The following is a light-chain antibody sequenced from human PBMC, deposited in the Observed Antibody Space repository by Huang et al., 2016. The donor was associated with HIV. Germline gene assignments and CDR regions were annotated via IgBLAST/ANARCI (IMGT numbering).Light chain of an antibody. CDR1: HDITNY. J-gene: IGKJ5*01. Sequence: GDRVTITCQASHDITNYLNWYQHKPGKAPKLLIYDAANLETGVPFRFSGGGSETDFTLTISSLQAEDVATYYCQQHADFPITFGQGTRLEI. CDR2: DAA. CDR3: QQHADFPIT. V-gene: IGKV1-33*01.